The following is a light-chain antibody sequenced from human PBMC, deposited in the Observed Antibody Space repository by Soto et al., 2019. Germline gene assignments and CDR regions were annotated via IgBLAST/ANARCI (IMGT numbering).Light chain of an antibody. V-gene: IGKV3D-7*01. CDR3: LQYHSLWA. CDR1: QSVSSSY. Sequence: EIVLTQSPATLSLSPGERATLSCGASQSVSSSYLAWYQQKPGQAPRLLIYGASTRATGIPARFSGSGSGTEFTLTISSLQSEDLTVYSCLQYHSLWAFGQGTQVDIK. J-gene: IGKJ1*01. CDR2: GAS.